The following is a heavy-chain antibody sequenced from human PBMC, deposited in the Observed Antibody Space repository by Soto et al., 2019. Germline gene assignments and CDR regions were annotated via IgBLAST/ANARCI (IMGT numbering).Heavy chain of an antibody. CDR3: ARARYYYGSGSYYYMDV. Sequence: KTGGSLRLSCAASGFTFSDYYMSWIRQAPGKGLEWVSYISSSGSSIYYADSVKGRFTISRDNAKNSLYLQMNSLRAEDTAVYYCARARYYYGSGSYYYMDVWGKGTTVTVSS. CDR2: ISSSGSSI. D-gene: IGHD3-10*01. CDR1: GFTFSDYY. V-gene: IGHV3-11*01. J-gene: IGHJ6*03.